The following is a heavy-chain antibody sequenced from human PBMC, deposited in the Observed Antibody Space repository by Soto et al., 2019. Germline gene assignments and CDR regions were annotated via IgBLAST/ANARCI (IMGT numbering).Heavy chain of an antibody. CDR2: IIPILGTA. V-gene: IGHV1-69*13. CDR1: GGTFSSYA. CDR3: ARDSSGRYSSGWYYDY. J-gene: IGHJ4*02. Sequence: SVKVSCKASGGTFSSYAISWVRQAPGQGLEWMGGIIPILGTANYAQKFQGRVTITADESTSTAYMELSSLRSEDTAVYYCARDSSGRYSSGWYYDYWGQGTLVTVSS. D-gene: IGHD6-19*01.